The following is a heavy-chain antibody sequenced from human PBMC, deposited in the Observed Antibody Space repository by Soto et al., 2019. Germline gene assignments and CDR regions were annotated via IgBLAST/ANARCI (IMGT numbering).Heavy chain of an antibody. CDR2: ISAYNYKT. V-gene: IGHV1-18*01. Sequence: QVQLVQSGAEVKKPGASVRVSCKASGYTFTSYGIIWVRQAPGQGLEWMGWISAYNYKTDYAQKLQGRVTMTADPXXNTAYMELRSLTSDDTAVYYCARGIVSDWLKPFDYWGQGTLVTVSS. CDR3: ARGIVSDWLKPFDY. J-gene: IGHJ4*02. D-gene: IGHD3-9*01. CDR1: GYTFTSYG.